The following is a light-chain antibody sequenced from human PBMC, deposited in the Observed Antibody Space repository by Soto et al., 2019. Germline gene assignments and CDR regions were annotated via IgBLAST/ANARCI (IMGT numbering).Light chain of an antibody. CDR2: DVS. CDR3: KQYDTYWT. V-gene: IGKV1-13*02. CDR1: QDIAIY. J-gene: IGKJ1*01. Sequence: AIQLPQSPSSLSASVGDRVTITCRASQDIAIYLAWYQQKPGKAPKXLIYDVSSLQSGVQSRFSGSGSGTEFTLTIRSLQPDDIATYYCKQYDTYWTCGQGTKVDIK.